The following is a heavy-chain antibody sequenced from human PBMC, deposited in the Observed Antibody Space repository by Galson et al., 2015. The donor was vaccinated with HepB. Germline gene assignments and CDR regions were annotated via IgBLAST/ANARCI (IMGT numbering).Heavy chain of an antibody. V-gene: IGHV7-4-1*02. D-gene: IGHD6-19*01. Sequence: SVKVSCKASGYTFTSYAMNWVRQAPGQGLEWMGWINTNTGNPTYAQGFTGRFVFSLDTSVSTAYLQISSLKAEDTAVYYCAREPRFSLSSGWYMALEIYGMDVWGQGTTVTVSS. CDR1: GYTFTSYA. J-gene: IGHJ6*02. CDR2: INTNTGNP. CDR3: AREPRFSLSSGWYMALEIYGMDV.